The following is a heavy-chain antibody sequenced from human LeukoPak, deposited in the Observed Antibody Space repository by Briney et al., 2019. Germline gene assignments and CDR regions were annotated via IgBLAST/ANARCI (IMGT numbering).Heavy chain of an antibody. D-gene: IGHD3-10*01. J-gene: IGHJ3*01. CDR3: AKDQGITMVRGVIIT. CDR2: ISGSGGST. CDR1: GFTFSCYE. Sequence: PGGSLRLSCAASGFTFSCYEMNWVRQAPGKGVEWVSAISGSGGSTFYADSVKGRFIISRDNSKNTLYLQMNSLRAEDTAVYYCAKDQGITMVRGVIITWGQGTMVTVSS. V-gene: IGHV3-23*01.